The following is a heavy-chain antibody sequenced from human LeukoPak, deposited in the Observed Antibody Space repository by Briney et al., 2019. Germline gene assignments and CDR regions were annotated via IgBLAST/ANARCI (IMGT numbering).Heavy chain of an antibody. V-gene: IGHV3-7*01. CDR3: ARCGYSGSGFSTNWFDP. J-gene: IGHJ5*02. CDR1: GFTFSSYG. Sequence: GGSLRLSCAASGFTFSSYGMHWVRQAPGKGLEWVANIKQDGSEKYYVDSVKGRFTISRDNAKNSLYLQMSSLRAEDTAVYYCARCGYSGSGFSTNWFDPWGQGTLVTVSS. CDR2: IKQDGSEK. D-gene: IGHD3-10*01.